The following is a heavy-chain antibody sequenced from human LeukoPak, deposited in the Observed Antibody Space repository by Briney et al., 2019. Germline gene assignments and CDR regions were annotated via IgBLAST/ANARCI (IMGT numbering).Heavy chain of an antibody. CDR1: GFTFSSYW. D-gene: IGHD2/OR15-2a*01. J-gene: IGHJ4*02. CDR3: ARVPYASEYNY. V-gene: IGHV3-74*01. Sequence: GGSLRLSCAASGFTFSSYWMHWVRQAPGKGLVWVSRINSDGSSTSYADSVKGRFTISRDNAKNTLYLQMNSLRAEDTAVYYCARVPYASEYNYWGQGTLVTVSS. CDR2: INSDGSST.